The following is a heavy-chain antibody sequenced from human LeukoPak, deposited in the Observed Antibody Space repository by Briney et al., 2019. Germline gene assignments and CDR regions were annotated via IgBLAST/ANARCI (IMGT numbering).Heavy chain of an antibody. Sequence: GGSLRLSCAASGFTFSSYWMHWVRQAPGKGLVWVSRINSDGYSIIDADSVKGRFTISRDNAKNTLYLQMNSLRAEDTAVYYCARGEAVAGTDYWGQGTQVTVSS. CDR1: GFTFSSYW. CDR3: ARGEAVAGTDY. J-gene: IGHJ4*02. CDR2: INSDGYSI. V-gene: IGHV3-74*01. D-gene: IGHD6-19*01.